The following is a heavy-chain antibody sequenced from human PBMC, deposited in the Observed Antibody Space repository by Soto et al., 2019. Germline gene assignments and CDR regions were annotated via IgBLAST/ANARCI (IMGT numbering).Heavy chain of an antibody. CDR3: SRDYDYVLDY. J-gene: IGHJ4*02. CDR2: IYPGDSGT. Sequence: RGESLKICCKGSGYSFISYWIGWVRQMPGKGLEWMGIIYPGDSGTRYSPSFQGQVTISVDKSISTAYLQWSSLKASDTAIYYCSRDYDYVLDYWGQGTLVTGSS. D-gene: IGHD3-16*01. V-gene: IGHV5-51*01. CDR1: GYSFISYW.